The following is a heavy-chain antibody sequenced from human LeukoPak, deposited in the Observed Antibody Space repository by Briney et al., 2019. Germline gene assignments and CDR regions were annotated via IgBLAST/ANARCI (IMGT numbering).Heavy chain of an antibody. V-gene: IGHV1-8*03. CDR2: MNPNSGNT. Sequence: ASVKVSCKASGYTFTSYDINWVRQAPGQGLEWMGWMNPNSGNTVYAQKFQGRVTITRNTSISTAYMELSSLRSEDTAVYYCARVLRRYSSSWPTGYWGQGTLVTVSS. D-gene: IGHD6-13*01. CDR3: ARVLRRYSSSWPTGY. CDR1: GYTFTSYD. J-gene: IGHJ4*02.